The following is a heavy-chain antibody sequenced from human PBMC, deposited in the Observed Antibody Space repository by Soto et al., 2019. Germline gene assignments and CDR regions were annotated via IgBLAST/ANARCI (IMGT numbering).Heavy chain of an antibody. CDR3: ARAYLGRLPRRADYYYALDV. J-gene: IGHJ6*02. D-gene: IGHD1-26*01. CDR2: IGSAHDP. CDR1: GFSFSNYD. Sequence: GGSLRLSCAASGFSFSNYDMHWVRQVPGKGLEWVSAIGSAHDPYYLGSVKGRFSISRENAKNSLYLQMNSLTTGDTAVYYCARAYLGRLPRRADYYYALDVWGQGTTVTVSS. V-gene: IGHV3-13*05.